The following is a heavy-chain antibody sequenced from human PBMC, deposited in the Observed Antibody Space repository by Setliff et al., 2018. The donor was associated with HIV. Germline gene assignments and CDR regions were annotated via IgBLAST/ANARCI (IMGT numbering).Heavy chain of an antibody. CDR2: IIPTVNLA. V-gene: IGHV1-69*10. D-gene: IGHD3-22*01. CDR3: TTGRHYYDSSDYPANPFDV. J-gene: IGHJ3*01. Sequence: SVKVSCKASGGTFNMYAISWVRQAPGQGLEWVGGIIPTVNLANYAPKFQGRVTLTADKSTSTAFKELRGLRSEDTAVYFCTTGRHYYDSSDYPANPFDVWGQGTMVTVSS. CDR1: GGTFNMYA.